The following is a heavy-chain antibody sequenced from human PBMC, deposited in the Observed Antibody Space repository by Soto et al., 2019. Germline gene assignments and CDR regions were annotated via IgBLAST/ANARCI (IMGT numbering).Heavy chain of an antibody. J-gene: IGHJ4*02. V-gene: IGHV4-31*03. CDR1: GGSISSGGYY. D-gene: IGHD3-3*01. CDR2: IYYSGST. Sequence: SETLSLTCTVSGGSISSGGYYWSWIRQHPGKGLEWIEYIYYSGSTYYNPSLKRRVTISVDTSKNQFSLKLSSVTAADTAVYYCGSYEYYFDYWGQGTLVTVSS. CDR3: GSYEYYFDY.